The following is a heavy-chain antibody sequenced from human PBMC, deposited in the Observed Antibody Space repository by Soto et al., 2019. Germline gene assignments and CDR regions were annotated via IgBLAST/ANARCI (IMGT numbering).Heavy chain of an antibody. CDR3: ARSGDCSSPSCYEGWFDP. J-gene: IGHJ5*02. D-gene: IGHD2-2*01. Sequence: EVQLVESGGGLVKPGGSLRLSCAASGFTFSSYSISWVRQAPGKGLEWVSSISRSSSYIYYADSVRGRFTSSRDNAKNSLYLQMNSLRAEDTAVYYCARSGDCSSPSCYEGWFDPWGQGTLVTVSS. CDR1: GFTFSSYS. CDR2: ISRSSSYI. V-gene: IGHV3-21*01.